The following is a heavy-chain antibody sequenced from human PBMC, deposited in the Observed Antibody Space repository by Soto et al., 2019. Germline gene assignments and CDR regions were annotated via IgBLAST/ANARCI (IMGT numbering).Heavy chain of an antibody. Sequence: QVQLQESGPELVKPSQTLSLTCTVSGGSMNSGGYCWNWIRQHPGEGLEWIGCISYGGTTSYNPSLKSRVTISVDTSKNQFSLKLSSVTAADTAVYYCSRGILVWGQGTLITVSS. CDR1: GGSMNSGGYC. V-gene: IGHV4-31*03. CDR3: SRGILV. D-gene: IGHD2-15*01. J-gene: IGHJ4*02. CDR2: ISYGGTT.